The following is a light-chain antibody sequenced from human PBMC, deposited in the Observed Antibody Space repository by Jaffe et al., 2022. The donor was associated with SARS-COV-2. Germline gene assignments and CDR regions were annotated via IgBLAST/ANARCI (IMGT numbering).Light chain of an antibody. V-gene: IGKV1-39*01. Sequence: DIQMTQSPSSLSASVGDRVTITCRASQSISTYVNWYQQKPGKAPNLLIYAASSLQSGVPSRFSGSGSGTDFTLTISSLQPEDFAAYYCQQSYNTPLTFGGGTKVEIK. CDR1: QSISTY. J-gene: IGKJ4*01. CDR2: AAS. CDR3: QQSYNTPLT.